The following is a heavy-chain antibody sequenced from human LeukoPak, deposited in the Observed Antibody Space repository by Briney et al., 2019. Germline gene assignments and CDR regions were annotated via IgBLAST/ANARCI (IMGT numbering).Heavy chain of an antibody. D-gene: IGHD2-21*02. V-gene: IGHV4-59*08. CDR2: IYYSGST. Sequence: SETLSLTCTVSGGPISPYHWSWIRQPPGKGLEWIGDIYYSGSTNYNPSLKSRVTISVDTSKNQFSLKLSSVTAADTAVYYCARHSQVTRNWFDPWGQGTLVTVSS. CDR1: GGPISPYH. J-gene: IGHJ5*02. CDR3: ARHSQVTRNWFDP.